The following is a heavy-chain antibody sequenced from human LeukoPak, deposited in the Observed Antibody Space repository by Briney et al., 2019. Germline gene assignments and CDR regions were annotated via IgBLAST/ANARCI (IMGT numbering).Heavy chain of an antibody. Sequence: GGSLRLSCAASGFTFSSYAMTWVRQTPGRGLECVSAISGSGGSIYYADSVKGRFTISRDNSKNTLYLQMNSLRAEDTAVYYCARAPTVTGSYYYYYMDVWGKGTTVTVSS. CDR2: ISGSGGSI. CDR3: ARAPTVTGSYYYYYMDV. V-gene: IGHV3-23*01. J-gene: IGHJ6*03. D-gene: IGHD4-11*01. CDR1: GFTFSSYA.